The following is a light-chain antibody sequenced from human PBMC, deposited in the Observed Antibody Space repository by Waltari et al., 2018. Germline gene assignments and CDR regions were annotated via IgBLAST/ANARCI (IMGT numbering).Light chain of an antibody. CDR3: QQYGSSPYT. CDR2: GAS. Sequence: EIVLTQSPGSLSLAPGERATLSCRASQSLSSSDLAWYQQKPGQAPRLLIDGASSRATGIPERFSGSGSGTDFTLTISRLEPEDFAVYSCQQYGSSPYTFGQGTKLEIK. CDR1: QSLSSSD. V-gene: IGKV3-20*01. J-gene: IGKJ2*01.